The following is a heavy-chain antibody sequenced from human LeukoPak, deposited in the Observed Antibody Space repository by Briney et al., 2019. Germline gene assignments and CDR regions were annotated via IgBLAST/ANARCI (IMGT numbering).Heavy chain of an antibody. V-gene: IGHV4-61*02. D-gene: IGHD3-3*01. Sequence: SQTLSLTCTVSGGSISSGSYYWSWIRQPAGKGLEWIGRIYTSGSTNYNPSLKSRVTISVDTSKNQFSLKLTSVTAADTAVYFCARSHAQKWSGYPHWGQGTLVTVSS. CDR2: IYTSGST. J-gene: IGHJ4*02. CDR1: GGSISSGSYY. CDR3: ARSHAQKWSGYPH.